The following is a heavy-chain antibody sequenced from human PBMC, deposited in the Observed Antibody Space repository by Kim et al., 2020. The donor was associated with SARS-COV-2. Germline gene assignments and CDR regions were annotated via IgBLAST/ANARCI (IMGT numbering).Heavy chain of an antibody. Sequence: SETLSLTCTVSGGSISSGGYYWSWIRQHPGKGREWIGYIYYSGSTYYTPSLKSRVTISVDTSKNLFSLKLSSVTAADTAVYYCARTRITMIVVVTHFDYWGQGTLVTVSS. V-gene: IGHV4-31*03. D-gene: IGHD3-22*01. CDR2: IYYSGST. CDR1: GGSISSGGYY. J-gene: IGHJ4*02. CDR3: ARTRITMIVVVTHFDY.